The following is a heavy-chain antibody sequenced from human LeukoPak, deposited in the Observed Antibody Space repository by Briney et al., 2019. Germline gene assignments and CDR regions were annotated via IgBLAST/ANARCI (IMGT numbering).Heavy chain of an antibody. CDR2: ISSSSSTI. Sequence: GGSLRLSCAASGFTFSSYSMNWVRQAPGKGLEWVSYISSSSSTIYYADSVKGRFTISRDNSKNTLYLQMNSLRAEDTAVYYCARDEPVAAAGWFAFDIWGQGTMVTVSS. CDR1: GFTFSSYS. J-gene: IGHJ3*02. CDR3: ARDEPVAAAGWFAFDI. V-gene: IGHV3-48*01. D-gene: IGHD6-13*01.